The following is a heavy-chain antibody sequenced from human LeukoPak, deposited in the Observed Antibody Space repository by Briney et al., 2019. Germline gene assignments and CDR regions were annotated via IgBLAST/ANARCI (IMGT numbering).Heavy chain of an antibody. Sequence: SETLSLTCAVYGGSFSGYYWSWIRQPPGKGLEWIGEINHSGGTNYNPSLKSRVTISVDTSKNQFSLKLSSVTAADTAVYYCARGGRIAAAGTGYFDYWGQGTLVTVSS. CDR1: GGSFSGYY. J-gene: IGHJ4*02. D-gene: IGHD6-13*01. V-gene: IGHV4-34*01. CDR2: INHSGGT. CDR3: ARGGRIAAAGTGYFDY.